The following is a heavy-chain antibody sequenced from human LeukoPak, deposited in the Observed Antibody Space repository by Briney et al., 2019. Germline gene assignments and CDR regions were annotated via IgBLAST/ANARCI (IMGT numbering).Heavy chain of an antibody. J-gene: IGHJ5*02. CDR3: AREGIVVVPAAKDWFDP. V-gene: IGHV4-34*01. Sequence: SETLSLNCAVYGGSFSGYYWSWIRQPPGKGLEWIGEINHSGSTNYNPSLKSRVTISVDTSKNQFSLKLSSVTAADTAVYYCAREGIVVVPAAKDWFDPWGQGTLVTVSS. CDR1: GGSFSGYY. CDR2: INHSGST. D-gene: IGHD2-2*01.